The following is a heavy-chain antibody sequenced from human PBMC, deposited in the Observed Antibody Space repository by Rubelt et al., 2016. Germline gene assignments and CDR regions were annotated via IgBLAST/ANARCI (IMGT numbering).Heavy chain of an antibody. D-gene: IGHD1-1*01. J-gene: IGHJ4*02. V-gene: IGHV4-59*04. CDR3: ATGLQAQRSFDY. CDR2: LYTTGNT. CDR1: GGSISSYY. Sequence: QVQLQESGPGLVKPSETLSLTCAVSGGSISSYYWSWIRQPPGKGLEWIANLYTTGNTDYNPSLKSRVTMSVDTSKNQFYLKLTQWTAADTAAYYCATGLQAQRSFDYWGQGTLVTVSS.